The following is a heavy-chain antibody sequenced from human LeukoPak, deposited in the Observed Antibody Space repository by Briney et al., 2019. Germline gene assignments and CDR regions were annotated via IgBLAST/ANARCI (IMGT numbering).Heavy chain of an antibody. D-gene: IGHD4-23*01. CDR2: INAGGSNT. J-gene: IGHJ3*02. CDR3: AKIRYGGDVFDI. V-gene: IGHV3-23*01. CDR1: GFTFNSYA. Sequence: GGSLRLSCAASGFTFNSYAMAWVRQAPGKGLEWVSGINAGGSNTYYADSVKGRFTISRDNSKNTLYLQMNSLRVEDTAIYYCAKIRYGGDVFDIWGQGTLVTVSS.